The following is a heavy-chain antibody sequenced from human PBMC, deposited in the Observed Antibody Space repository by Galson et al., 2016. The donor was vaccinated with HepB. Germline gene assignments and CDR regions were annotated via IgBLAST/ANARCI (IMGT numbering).Heavy chain of an antibody. Sequence: VKVSCKASGYTFTSYAMHWVRQAPGQRLEWMGWINAGNGNTKNSQKFQGRVTITRDTSASTAYMELTSLTSEDTAVYYCARGIAVEPSANWFDPWGQGSLVTVSS. V-gene: IGHV1-3*01. CDR2: INAGNGNT. J-gene: IGHJ5*02. CDR1: GYTFTSYA. D-gene: IGHD2-2*01. CDR3: ARGIAVEPSANWFDP.